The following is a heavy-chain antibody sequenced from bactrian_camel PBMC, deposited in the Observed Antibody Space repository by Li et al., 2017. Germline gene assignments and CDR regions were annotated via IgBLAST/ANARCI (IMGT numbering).Heavy chain of an antibody. CDR3: AADQISEGYCYTGLPDGVTARDFGF. D-gene: IGHD2*01. CDR2: IYTTDMRT. V-gene: IGHV3S42*01. J-gene: IGHJ6*01. CDR1: RDTYRRNC. Sequence: VQLVESGGGSVQAGGSLRLSCVATRDTYRRNCMGWFRQTPGKGREEVSSIYTTDMRTRYADSVKGRFTISEDNAKNTLYLQMNSLKPEDTAMYYCAADQISEGYCYTGLPDGVTARDFGFWGQGTQVTVS.